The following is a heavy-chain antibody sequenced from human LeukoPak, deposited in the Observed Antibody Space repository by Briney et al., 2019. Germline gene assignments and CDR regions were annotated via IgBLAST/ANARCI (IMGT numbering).Heavy chain of an antibody. D-gene: IGHD5-18*01. J-gene: IGHJ4*02. CDR3: AKDRGRQVWIFDD. V-gene: IGHV3-30*02. CDR2: IRYDGSNK. CDR1: GFTFISYG. Sequence: PGGSLRLSCAASGFTFISYGMHWVRQAAGKVREWVAFIRYDGSNKYYADSVKGRFTISRDNSKNTLYLQMNSLRPKDTAVYYCAKDRGRQVWIFDDWGQGTLVTVSS.